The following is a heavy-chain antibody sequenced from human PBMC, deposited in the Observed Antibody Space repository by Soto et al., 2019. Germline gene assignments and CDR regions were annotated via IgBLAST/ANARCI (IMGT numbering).Heavy chain of an antibody. CDR2: ISGSGGST. V-gene: IGHV3-23*01. J-gene: IGHJ5*02. CDR3: AKEERSHYGDYPQA. CDR1: RFTFSSYA. D-gene: IGHD4-17*01. Sequence: EVQLLESGGGLVQPGGSLRLSCAAFRFTFSSYAMSWVRQAPGKGLEWVSAISGSGGSTYYADSVKGRFTISRDNSKNTLYLKMNSLRAEDTAVYYCAKEERSHYGDYPQAWGQGILVTVPP.